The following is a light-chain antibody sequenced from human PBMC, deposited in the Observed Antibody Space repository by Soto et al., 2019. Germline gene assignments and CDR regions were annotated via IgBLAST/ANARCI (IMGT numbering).Light chain of an antibody. J-gene: IGLJ2*01. V-gene: IGLV2-14*01. Sequence: QSALTQPASVSGSPGQSITISCTGTSSAVGGYNYVSWYQQHPGKAPKLMIYDVSNRPSGVSNRFSGSKSGNTASLTISGLQAEDEAHYYCSSYTSSSTPLFGGGTQLTVL. CDR2: DVS. CDR3: SSYTSSSTPL. CDR1: SSAVGGYNY.